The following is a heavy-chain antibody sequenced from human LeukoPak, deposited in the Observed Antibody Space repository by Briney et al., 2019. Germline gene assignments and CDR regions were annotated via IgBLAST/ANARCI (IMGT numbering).Heavy chain of an antibody. CDR1: GGSISSYY. V-gene: IGHV4-4*07. J-gene: IGHJ4*02. Sequence: SETLSLTCTVSGGSISSYYWSWIRQPAGKGLEWIGRIYASGSTNYNPSLKSRVTMSVDTSKNQFSLKLSSVTAADTAVYYCARGTRYCSGGSCYSGENYWGQGTLVTVSS. D-gene: IGHD2-15*01. CDR3: ARGTRYCSGGSCYSGENY. CDR2: IYASGST.